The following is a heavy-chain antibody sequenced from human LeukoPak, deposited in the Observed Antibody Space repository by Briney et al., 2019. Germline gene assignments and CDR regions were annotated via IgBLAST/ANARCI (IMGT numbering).Heavy chain of an antibody. CDR1: GFTFKNYA. J-gene: IGHJ4*02. D-gene: IGHD3-9*01. CDR3: AKWGDYDVLTGYYDSDY. V-gene: IGHV3-23*01. Sequence: PGASPRLSCAASGFTFKNYAMTWVRQAPGKGLQWVSAISGRDDSTYYADSVKGRFTISRDISKNTLFLQMNNLRADDTAVYYCAKWGDYDVLTGYYDSDYWGQGTLVTVSS. CDR2: ISGRDDST.